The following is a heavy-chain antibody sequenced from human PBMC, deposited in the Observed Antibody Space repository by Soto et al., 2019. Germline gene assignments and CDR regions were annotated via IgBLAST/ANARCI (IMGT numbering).Heavy chain of an antibody. CDR3: ARGSELRGYSYGFDY. CDR2: ISSSSSYI. J-gene: IGHJ4*02. CDR1: GFTFSSYS. V-gene: IGHV3-21*01. Sequence: EVQLVESGGGLVKPGGSLRLSCAASGFTFSSYSMNWVRQAPGKGLEWVSSISSSSSYIYYADSVKGRFTISRDNAKNSLYLQMNSLRAEDTAVYYCARGSELRGYSYGFDYWGQGTLFTVSS. D-gene: IGHD5-18*01.